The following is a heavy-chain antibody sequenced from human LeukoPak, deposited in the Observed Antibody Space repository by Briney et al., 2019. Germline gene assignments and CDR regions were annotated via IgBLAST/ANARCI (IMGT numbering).Heavy chain of an antibody. Sequence: GESLKISCKGSGYSFTSYWIGWVRQMPGKGLEWMGIIYPGDSDTRYSPSFQGQVTISADKSISTAYLQWSSLKASDTAMYYCVGGVIAVAGTFPYYFDYWGQGTLVTVSS. CDR1: GYSFTSYW. CDR2: IYPGDSDT. V-gene: IGHV5-51*01. D-gene: IGHD6-19*01. CDR3: VGGVIAVAGTFPYYFDY. J-gene: IGHJ4*02.